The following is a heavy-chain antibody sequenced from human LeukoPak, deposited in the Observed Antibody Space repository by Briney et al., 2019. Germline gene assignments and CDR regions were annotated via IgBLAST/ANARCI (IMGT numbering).Heavy chain of an antibody. CDR2: MNPNSGNT. CDR3: ARGPRRGPFYNWFDP. CDR1: GYTFTSYD. Sequence: GSSVKVSCKASGYTFTSYDINWVRQATGQGLEWMGWMNPNSGNTGYAQKFQGRVTITRNTSISTAYMELSSLRSEDTAVYYCARGPRRGPFYNWFDPWGQGTLVTVSS. J-gene: IGHJ5*02. V-gene: IGHV1-8*03. D-gene: IGHD3-10*01.